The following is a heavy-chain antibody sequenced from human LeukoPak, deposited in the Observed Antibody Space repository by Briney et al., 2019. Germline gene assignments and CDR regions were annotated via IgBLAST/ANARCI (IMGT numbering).Heavy chain of an antibody. D-gene: IGHD3-10*01. J-gene: IGHJ4*02. CDR3: ARVSYYGSGSSYYFDY. CDR1: GGSISSGGYS. CDR2: IYHSGST. Sequence: SQTLSLTCAVSGGSISSGGYSWSWIRQPPGKGLEWIGYIYHSGSTYYNPSLKSRVTISVDRSKNQFSLKLSSVTAADTAVYYCARVSYYGSGSSYYFDYWGQGTLVTVSS. V-gene: IGHV4-30-2*01.